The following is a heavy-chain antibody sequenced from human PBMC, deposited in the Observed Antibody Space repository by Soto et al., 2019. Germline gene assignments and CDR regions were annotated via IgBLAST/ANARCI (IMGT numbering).Heavy chain of an antibody. V-gene: IGHV3-33*01. Sequence: QVQLVESGGGVVQPGRSLRLSCAASGFTFSSYGMHWVRQAPGKGLEWVAVIWYDGSNKYYADSVKGRFTISRDNSKNTLYLQMNSLRAEDTAVYYCARDRVWFGELSGHDYYYGIDVWGQGTTVTVSS. J-gene: IGHJ6*02. CDR2: IWYDGSNK. CDR3: ARDRVWFGELSGHDYYYGIDV. D-gene: IGHD3-10*01. CDR1: GFTFSSYG.